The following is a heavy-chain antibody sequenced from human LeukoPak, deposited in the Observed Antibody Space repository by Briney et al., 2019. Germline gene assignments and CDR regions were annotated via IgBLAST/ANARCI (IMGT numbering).Heavy chain of an antibody. D-gene: IGHD3-22*01. CDR2: IYCSGSA. CDR1: GCSISSCGYY. Sequence: SETLSLTCTVSGCSISSCGYYWRRIRQRQGKGLEWTRNIYCSGSAYYIPSLKSRVAISVDTSKNQFSLKLSSVTAAYTAVYYCASAIYDYYDSRGDYFDYWGQGTLVTVSS. V-gene: IGHV4-31*03. J-gene: IGHJ4*02. CDR3: ASAIYDYYDSRGDYFDY.